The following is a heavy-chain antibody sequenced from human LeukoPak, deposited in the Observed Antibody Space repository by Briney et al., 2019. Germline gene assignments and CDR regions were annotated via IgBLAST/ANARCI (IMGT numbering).Heavy chain of an antibody. D-gene: IGHD3-3*01. J-gene: IGHJ6*03. CDR2: IIPIFGTA. CDR1: GCTFSSYA. V-gene: IGHV1-69*01. CDR3: ARGSYYDFWSGYYTPGLYYYYYMDI. Sequence: SVKVSCKASGCTFSSYAISWVRQAPGQGLEWMGGIIPIFGTANYAQKFQGRVTITADESTSTAYMELSSLRSEDTAVYYCARGSYYDFWSGYYTPGLYYYYYMDIWDKGTTVTVSS.